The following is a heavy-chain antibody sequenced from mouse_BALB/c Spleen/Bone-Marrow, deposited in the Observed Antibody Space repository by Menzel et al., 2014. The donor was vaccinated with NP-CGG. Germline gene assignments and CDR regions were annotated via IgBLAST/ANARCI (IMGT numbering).Heavy chain of an antibody. CDR2: IYPGDGDT. V-gene: IGHV1-80*01. Sequence: QVQLQQSGAELVRPGSSVKISCKASGYAFSSYWMNWVKQRPGQGLEWIGQIYPGDGDTNYNGKFKGKATLTADKSSSTPYMQLSSLTSEDSAVYFCARQYGNYFDYWGQGTTLTVSS. CDR1: GYAFSSYW. D-gene: IGHD2-10*02. J-gene: IGHJ2*01. CDR3: ARQYGNYFDY.